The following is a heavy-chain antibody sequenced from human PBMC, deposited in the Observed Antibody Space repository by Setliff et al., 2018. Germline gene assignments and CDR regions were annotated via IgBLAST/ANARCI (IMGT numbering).Heavy chain of an antibody. J-gene: IGHJ6*02. D-gene: IGHD3-9*01. CDR1: GYTFTYFG. CDR3: AEEPAISLTEAIRRSYYDYALDV. Sequence: ASVKVSCKASGYTFTYFGVSWLRLAPGQGLEWMGWISCHNDTTIIEPKFQGRVALTTDTGSDTAHMELRNLRSDDAAIYYCAEEPAISLTEAIRRSYYDYALDVWGQGTTVTVSS. V-gene: IGHV1-18*01. CDR2: ISCHNDTT.